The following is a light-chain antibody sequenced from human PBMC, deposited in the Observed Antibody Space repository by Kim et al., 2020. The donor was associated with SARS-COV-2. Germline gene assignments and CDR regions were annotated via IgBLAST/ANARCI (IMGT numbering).Light chain of an antibody. CDR3: LQHGASPYT. Sequence: EVVVTQSPDTLSLSPGERATLSCRTSQTINKNLLAWYLHKPGESPRLLIYGTSKRATGVPDRFSGSGSGTDFTLTVSRLEPEDFAVYYCLQHGASPYTFGQGTKLEI. V-gene: IGKV3-20*01. CDR1: QTINKNL. CDR2: GTS. J-gene: IGKJ2*01.